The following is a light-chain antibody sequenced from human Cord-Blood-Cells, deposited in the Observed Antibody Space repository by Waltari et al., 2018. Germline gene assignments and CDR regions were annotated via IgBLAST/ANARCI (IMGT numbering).Light chain of an antibody. CDR2: WAS. CDR3: QQYYSTPLT. V-gene: IGKV4-1*01. J-gene: IGKJ4*01. Sequence: DIVMTQFLDSLALYLGERASINCKYRRSVLYSSNNKNYLAWYQQKPGQPPKLLIYWASTRESGVPDRFSGSGSGTDFTLTISSLQAEDVAVYYCQQYYSTPLTFGGGTKVDIK. CDR1: RSVLYSSNNKNY.